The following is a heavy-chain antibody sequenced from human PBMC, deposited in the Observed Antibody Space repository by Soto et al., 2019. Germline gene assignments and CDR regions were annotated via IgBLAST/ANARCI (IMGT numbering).Heavy chain of an antibody. CDR2: IIPVSGAA. D-gene: IGHD2-2*01. Sequence: QVQLVQSGAEVKKPGSSVKVSCKASGGTFGSYAFSWVRQAPGQGLEWMGGIIPVSGAAHYAQKFQGRVTITADESKSTAYMELSSLSSQDTAVYYPATALGCRSTSCTLDYWGQGTRVIVSS. V-gene: IGHV1-69*01. CDR1: GGTFGSYA. CDR3: ATALGCRSTSCTLDY. J-gene: IGHJ4*02.